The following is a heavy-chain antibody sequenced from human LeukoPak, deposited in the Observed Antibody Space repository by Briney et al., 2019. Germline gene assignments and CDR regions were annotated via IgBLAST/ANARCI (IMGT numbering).Heavy chain of an antibody. CDR1: GDSISSYY. CDR2: IYTSGST. V-gene: IGHV4-4*07. CDR3: AGDLRYYYFDY. D-gene: IGHD3-9*01. Sequence: SETLSLTCTVSGDSISSYYWSWIRQPAGKGLEWIGRIYTSGSTNYNPSLKSRVTMSVDTSKDQFSLKLSSVTAADTAVYYCAGDLRYYYFDYWGQGTLVTVSS. J-gene: IGHJ4*02.